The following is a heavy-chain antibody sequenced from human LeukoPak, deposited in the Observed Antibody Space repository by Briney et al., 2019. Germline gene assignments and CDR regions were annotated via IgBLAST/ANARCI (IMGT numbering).Heavy chain of an antibody. CDR3: ARGHPDYYDSSGYYNDY. J-gene: IGHJ4*02. CDR1: GGSFSGYH. CDR2: INHSGST. V-gene: IGHV4-34*01. D-gene: IGHD3-22*01. Sequence: SETLSLTCAVYGGSFSGYHWSWIRQPPGKGLEWIGEINHSGSTNYNPSLKSRVTISVDTSKNQFSLKLSSVTAADTAVYYCARGHPDYYDSSGYYNDYWGQGTLVTVSS.